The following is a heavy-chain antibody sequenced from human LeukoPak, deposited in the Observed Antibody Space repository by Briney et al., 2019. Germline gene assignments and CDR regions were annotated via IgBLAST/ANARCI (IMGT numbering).Heavy chain of an antibody. CDR3: AKGNYGGNLYYFDY. Sequence: GGSLRLSCAASGFTFSSYAMSWVRRAPGKGLEWVSAISGSGGSTYYADSVKGRFTISRDNSKNTLYLQMNSLRAEDTAVYYCAKGNYGGNLYYFDYWGQGTLVTVSS. V-gene: IGHV3-23*01. CDR2: ISGSGGST. D-gene: IGHD4-23*01. J-gene: IGHJ4*02. CDR1: GFTFSSYA.